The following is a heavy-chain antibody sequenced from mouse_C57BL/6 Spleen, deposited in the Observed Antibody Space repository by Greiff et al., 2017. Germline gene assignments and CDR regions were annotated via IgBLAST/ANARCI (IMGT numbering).Heavy chain of an antibody. CDR3: ARDLLGGYNPFAY. D-gene: IGHD2-2*01. V-gene: IGHV3-6*01. J-gene: IGHJ3*01. CDR2: ISYDGSN. Sequence: EAKLQESGPGLVKPSQSLSLTCSVTGYSITSGYYWNWIRQFPGNKLEWMGYISYDGSNNYNPSLKNRISITRDTSKNQFFLKLNSVTTEDTATYYCARDLLGGYNPFAYWGQGTLVTVSA. CDR1: GYSITSGYY.